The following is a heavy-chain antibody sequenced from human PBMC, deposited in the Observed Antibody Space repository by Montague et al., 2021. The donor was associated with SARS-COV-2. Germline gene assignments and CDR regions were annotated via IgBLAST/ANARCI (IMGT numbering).Heavy chain of an antibody. CDR3: TRLPRGSGTWGYFDY. Sequence: SETLSLTCTVSDGSIWSYCWNWMRQTPGKGLEWIGYMHDSGTANYNPSLRSRVTLMVDASRNQFSLELSSVTAADTAMYYCTRLPRGSGTWGYFDYWAQGTLVTVSS. CDR1: DGSIWSYC. V-gene: IGHV4-59*08. D-gene: IGHD3-10*01. J-gene: IGHJ4*02. CDR2: MHDSGTA.